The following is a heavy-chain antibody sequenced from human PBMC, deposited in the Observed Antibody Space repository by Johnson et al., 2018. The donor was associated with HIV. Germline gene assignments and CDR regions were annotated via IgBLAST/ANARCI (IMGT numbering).Heavy chain of an antibody. CDR2: IKSKTDGGTT. J-gene: IGHJ3*02. Sequence: EVQLVESGGGLVKPGGSLRLSCAASGLTFSNAWMSWVRQAPGKGLEWVGRIKSKTDGGTTDYAAPVKGRFTISRDDSKNTLYLQMNSLRVEDTAVYYCAKVAVATAAGGVALDIWGPGTMVTVS. V-gene: IGHV3-15*01. CDR3: AKVAVATAAGGVALDI. D-gene: IGHD6-13*01. CDR1: GLTFSNAW.